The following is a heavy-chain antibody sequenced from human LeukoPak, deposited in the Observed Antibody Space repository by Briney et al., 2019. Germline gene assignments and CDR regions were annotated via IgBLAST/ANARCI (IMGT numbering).Heavy chain of an antibody. J-gene: IGHJ3*02. D-gene: IGHD3-10*01. Sequence: TLSLTCTVSGGSISSGTYYWHWIRQPAGKGLEWIGRIYTSGSTNYNPSLKSRVSTSLDTSKNQFSLQLSSVTAADTAIYYCARRGDIWGQGTMVTVSS. CDR1: GGSISSGTYY. CDR3: ARRGDI. V-gene: IGHV4-61*02. CDR2: IYTSGST.